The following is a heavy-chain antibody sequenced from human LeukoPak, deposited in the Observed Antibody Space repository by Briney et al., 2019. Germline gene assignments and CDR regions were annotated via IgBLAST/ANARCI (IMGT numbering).Heavy chain of an antibody. V-gene: IGHV3-21*01. CDR1: GFTFSSYS. J-gene: IGHJ4*02. CDR2: ISSSSSYI. Sequence: GGSLRLSCAASGFTFSSYSMNWVRQAPGKGLEWVSSISSSSSYIYYADSVKGRFTISRDNAKNSLYLQMNSLRAEDTAVYYCARDPSTSYYVDFWGLGTLVTVSS. D-gene: IGHD6-6*01. CDR3: ARDPSTSYYVDF.